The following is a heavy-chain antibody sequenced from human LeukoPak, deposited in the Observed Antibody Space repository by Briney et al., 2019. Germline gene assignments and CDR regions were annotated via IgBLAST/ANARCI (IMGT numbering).Heavy chain of an antibody. J-gene: IGHJ4*02. CDR1: GFSFRSYA. Sequence: HTGGSLRLSCAASGFSFRSYAMNWVRQAPGKGLEWVSGISWNSGSIGYADSVKGRFTISRDNAKNSLYLQMNSLRAEDTALYYCAGSMGEAGYYWGQGTLVTVSS. CDR2: ISWNSGSI. D-gene: IGHD3-16*01. V-gene: IGHV3-9*01. CDR3: AGSMGEAGYY.